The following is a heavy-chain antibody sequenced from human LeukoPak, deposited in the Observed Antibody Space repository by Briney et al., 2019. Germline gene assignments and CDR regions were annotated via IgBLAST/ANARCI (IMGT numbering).Heavy chain of an antibody. CDR1: GYSFTSYW. V-gene: IGHV5-51*01. J-gene: IGHJ3*02. D-gene: IGHD3-10*01. CDR3: ASTYYYGSGSYYNGDAFDI. Sequence: GESLKISCKGSGYSFTSYWIGWVRPMPGKGLEWMGITYPGDSDTRYCPSFQGQVSISAGKSISTAYLQWSSLKASDTAMYYCASTYYYGSGSYYNGDAFDIWGQGTMVTVSS. CDR2: TYPGDSDT.